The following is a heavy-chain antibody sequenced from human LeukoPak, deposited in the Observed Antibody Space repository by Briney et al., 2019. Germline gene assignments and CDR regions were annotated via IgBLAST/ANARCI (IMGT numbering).Heavy chain of an antibody. CDR2: IWYDGSNK. CDR1: GFTCSSYG. CDR3: ARGYYDILTGSYYYGMDV. Sequence: GRSLRLSCAAAGFTCSSYGMHWVRQAPGKGLEWVAVIWYDGSNKYYADSVKGRFTISRDNSKNTLYLQMNSLRAEDTAVYYCARGYYDILTGSYYYGMDVWGKGTTVTVSS. D-gene: IGHD3-9*01. J-gene: IGHJ6*04. V-gene: IGHV3-33*01.